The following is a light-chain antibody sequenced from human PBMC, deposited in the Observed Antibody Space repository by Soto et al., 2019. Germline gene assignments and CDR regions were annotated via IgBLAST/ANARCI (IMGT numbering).Light chain of an antibody. J-gene: IGKJ5*01. CDR3: QQYNSYSSIT. CDR1: QSSSSS. CDR2: KAS. Sequence: DVQMTQSPSTLSASVGDRVTITCRASQSSSSSLAWYQQKPGEAPTILIYKASTLESGVPSRFSGSGSGTEFTLTISSLQPDDFATYYCQQYNSYSSITFGQGTRLEIK. V-gene: IGKV1-5*03.